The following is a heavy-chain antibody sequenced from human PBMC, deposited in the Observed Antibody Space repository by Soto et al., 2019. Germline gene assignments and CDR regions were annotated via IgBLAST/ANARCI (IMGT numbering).Heavy chain of an antibody. CDR1: GFSFSSYT. D-gene: IGHD2-21*01. Sequence: LRLSCAASGFSFSSYTMNWVRQAPGKGLEWVSTISDPVTGNTHYADSVKGRFTISRDDSRNTVDLQMDSLRAEDTAVYYCTTWLIAHFDYWGQGTPVTVSS. CDR3: TTWLIAHFDY. J-gene: IGHJ4*02. CDR2: ISDPVTGNT. V-gene: IGHV3-23*01.